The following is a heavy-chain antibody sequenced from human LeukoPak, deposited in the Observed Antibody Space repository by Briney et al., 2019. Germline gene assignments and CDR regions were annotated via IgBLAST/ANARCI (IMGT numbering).Heavy chain of an antibody. D-gene: IGHD3-10*01. Sequence: SCKASGYTFTSYYMHWVRQDPGKGLEWVAFIRDDGSNKYFTDSVKSRFTISRDSYKKSLYLQMNSLRVDDTAVYYWAKDGTRGIRFGKIPHYFDYWGQGTLVTVSS. V-gene: IGHV3-30*02. CDR2: IRDDGSNK. CDR1: GYTFTSYY. CDR3: AKDGTRGIRFGKIPHYFDY. J-gene: IGHJ4*02.